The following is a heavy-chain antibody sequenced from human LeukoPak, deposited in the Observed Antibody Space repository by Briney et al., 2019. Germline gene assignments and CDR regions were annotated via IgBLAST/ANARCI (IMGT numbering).Heavy chain of an antibody. J-gene: IGHJ1*01. CDR3: ARDSYSSLSTYYKGD. V-gene: IGHV1-69*04. Sequence: SVKVSCKASGGTFSRHPISWVRQAPGHGLEWMGRIIPSLDIINYAQTFQGRVTLTADKSTNIAYMELTSLRSEDTAIYYCARDSYSSLSTYYKGDWGQGTLVIVSS. CDR1: GGTFSRHP. CDR2: IIPSLDII. D-gene: IGHD2/OR15-2a*01.